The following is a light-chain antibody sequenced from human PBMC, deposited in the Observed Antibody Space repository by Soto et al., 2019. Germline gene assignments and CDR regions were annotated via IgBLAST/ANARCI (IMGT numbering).Light chain of an antibody. Sequence: QSVLTQPASVSGAPGQSITISCTGTSSDVGGYNYVSWYQQNPGKAHKLMIYDVDIRHSGVSNRFSGYKSGNTAFLNISGIKAEDEAAYHSSSYTTSSTLVVFGGGTQLTV. CDR2: DVD. V-gene: IGLV2-14*01. J-gene: IGLJ2*01. CDR3: SSYTTSSTLVV. CDR1: SSDVGGYNY.